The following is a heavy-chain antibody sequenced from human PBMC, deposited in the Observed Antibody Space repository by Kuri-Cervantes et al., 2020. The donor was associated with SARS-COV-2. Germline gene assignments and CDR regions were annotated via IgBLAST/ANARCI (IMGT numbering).Heavy chain of an antibody. CDR2: IYSGGST. J-gene: IGHJ4*02. D-gene: IGHD2-15*01. CDR1: GFTFSSYA. Sequence: GESLKTSCAASGFTFSSYAMSWVRQAPGKGLEWVSVIYSGGSTYYADSVKGRFTISRDNSKNTLYLQMNSLRAEDTAVYYCARGGIGSWYSPTLDYWGQGTLVTVSS. CDR3: ARGGIGSWYSPTLDY. V-gene: IGHV3-53*01.